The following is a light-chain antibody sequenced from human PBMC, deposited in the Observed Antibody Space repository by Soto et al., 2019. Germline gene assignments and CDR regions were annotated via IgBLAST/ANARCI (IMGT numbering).Light chain of an antibody. V-gene: IGLV2-11*01. CDR2: GVS. CDR1: SRDGGGYNY. CDR3: CSYAGSYTYV. Sequence: QSALPQPRSVSGAPGQSVTISCTGTSRDGGGYNYVSWYQQHPGKAPKHMIYGVSKRPSGVPDRFSGSKSGNTASLTISVLQADDETDYSCCSYAGSYTYVFGTGTKLPAL. J-gene: IGLJ1*01.